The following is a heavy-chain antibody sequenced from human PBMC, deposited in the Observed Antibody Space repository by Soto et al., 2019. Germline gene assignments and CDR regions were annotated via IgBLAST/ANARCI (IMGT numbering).Heavy chain of an antibody. CDR2: IYYSGNT. Sequence: SETLSLTCTVSGGSVSSGNYYWSWIRQPPGKGLEWIGYIYYSGNTNYNPSLKSRVTISLDTSKNQFSLKLSSVTAADTAVYYCARRLYYDSSGFEGGGMDVWGQGTTVTVSS. CDR3: ARRLYYDSSGFEGGGMDV. D-gene: IGHD3-22*01. J-gene: IGHJ6*02. V-gene: IGHV4-61*01. CDR1: GGSVSSGNYY.